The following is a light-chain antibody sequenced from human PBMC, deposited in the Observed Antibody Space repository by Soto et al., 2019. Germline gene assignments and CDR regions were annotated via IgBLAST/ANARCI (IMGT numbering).Light chain of an antibody. Sequence: QSALTQPRSVSGSPGQAVTISCTGTNSDVGNYNFLSWYQHHPGKAPKLMIYDVTKRPSGVPDRFSGSKSGNTASLTISGLQPEDEADYYCCTYAGSFHQFGGGTKLTVL. J-gene: IGLJ3*02. CDR1: NSDVGNYNF. V-gene: IGLV2-11*01. CDR2: DVT. CDR3: CTYAGSFHQ.